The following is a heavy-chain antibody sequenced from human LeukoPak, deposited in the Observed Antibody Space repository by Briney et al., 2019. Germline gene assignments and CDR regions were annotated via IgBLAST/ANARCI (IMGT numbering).Heavy chain of an antibody. J-gene: IGHJ4*02. CDR3: ARDKISHDSSGYARFDY. CDR1: GGTFSSYA. CDR2: IIPIFGTA. D-gene: IGHD3-22*01. Sequence: ASVKVSCKASGGTFSSYAISWVRQAPGQGLEWMGGIIPIFGTANYAQKLQGRVTMTTDTSTSTAYMELRSLRSDDTAVYYCARDKISHDSSGYARFDYWGQGTLVTVSS. V-gene: IGHV1-69*05.